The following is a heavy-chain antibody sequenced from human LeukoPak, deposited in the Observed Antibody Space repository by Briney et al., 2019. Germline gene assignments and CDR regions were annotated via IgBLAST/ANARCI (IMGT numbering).Heavy chain of an antibody. CDR3: ATLWDNNNWFDP. V-gene: IGHV4-39*07. J-gene: IGHJ5*02. Sequence: SETLSLTCTLSGASISYSSHYWGWIRQPPGKVLEWIASIYYSGSTYYNPSLKSRVTISLDMSKNLISLKLSSVTAADTAVYYCATLWDNNNWFDPWGQGTLVTVSS. CDR1: GASISYSSHY. D-gene: IGHD3-10*01. CDR2: IYYSGST.